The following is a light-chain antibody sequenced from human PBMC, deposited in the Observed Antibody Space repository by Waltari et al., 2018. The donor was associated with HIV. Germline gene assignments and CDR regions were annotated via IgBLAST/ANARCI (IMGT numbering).Light chain of an antibody. CDR1: STDSRFYQY. CDR3: ASNRLDYTLI. CDR2: DIN. V-gene: IGLV2-14*03. J-gene: IGLJ2*01. Sequence: QSALTQPASVSGFLGQSINISCTGISTDSRFYQYVSWYQQYPGKIPRLIIFDINNRPSGLSDHFSGSRSGNSASLTFSGLQAGDEAHYYCASNRLDYTLIFGGGTKLTVL.